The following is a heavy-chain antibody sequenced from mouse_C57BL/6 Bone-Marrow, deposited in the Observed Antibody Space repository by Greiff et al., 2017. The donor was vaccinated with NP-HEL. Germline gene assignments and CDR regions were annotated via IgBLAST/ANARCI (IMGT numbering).Heavy chain of an antibody. Sequence: VQLQQSGAELVKPGASVKLSCKASGYTFTEYTIHWVKQRSGQGLEWIGWFYPGSGSIKYNEKFKDKATLTADKPSSTVYMELMRLTSEDSSVYFCARHGSYYYCSSYYYYAMYYWGQGTSVTVSS. V-gene: IGHV1-62-2*01. D-gene: IGHD1-1*01. CDR3: ARHGSYYYCSSYYYYAMYY. CDR1: GYTFTEYT. CDR2: FYPGSGSI. J-gene: IGHJ4*01.